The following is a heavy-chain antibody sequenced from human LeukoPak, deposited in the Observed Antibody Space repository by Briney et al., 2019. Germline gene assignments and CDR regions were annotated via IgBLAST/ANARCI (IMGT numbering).Heavy chain of an antibody. D-gene: IGHD1-1*01. V-gene: IGHV1-8*03. CDR2: MNPNSGNT. CDR3: ASYFGNGDAFDI. J-gene: IGHJ3*02. Sequence: AXVKVSCKASGYTFTSYDINWVRQAPGQGLEGMGWMNPNSGNTVYAQKFQGRVTITRKNSKSTAYMELSSLRSEDTAVYYCASYFGNGDAFDIWGQGTMVTVSS. CDR1: GYTFTSYD.